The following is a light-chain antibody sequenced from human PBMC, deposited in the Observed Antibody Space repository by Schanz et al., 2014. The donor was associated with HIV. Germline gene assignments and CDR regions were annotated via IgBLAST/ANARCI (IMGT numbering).Light chain of an antibody. J-gene: IGKJ1*01. Sequence: DIQMTQSPSSLSASVGDRVTITCRASQNIRSDLNWYQHKPGKAPKLLIYGASTLLSGVPSRFSGSGSGTEFTLTITSLQPEDFATYYCLQLSSFPWTFGQGTKVDTK. CDR3: LQLSSFPWT. V-gene: IGKV1-17*01. CDR2: GAS. CDR1: QNIRSD.